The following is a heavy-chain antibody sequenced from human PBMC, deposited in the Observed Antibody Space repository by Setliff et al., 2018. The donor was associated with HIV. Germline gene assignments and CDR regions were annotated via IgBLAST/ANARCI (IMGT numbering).Heavy chain of an antibody. V-gene: IGHV3-33*01. D-gene: IGHD3-10*01. CDR3: ARDRVESLWFGDLNYMDV. Sequence: PGGSLRLSCAASGFTFSTYGMHWARQAPGKGLEWVALIWSDGSDKYYADSVKGRFTLYKDNSKNTLYLQMNSLRAEDAAVYYCARDRVESLWFGDLNYMDVWGKGTTVTVSS. J-gene: IGHJ6*03. CDR2: IWSDGSDK. CDR1: GFTFSTYG.